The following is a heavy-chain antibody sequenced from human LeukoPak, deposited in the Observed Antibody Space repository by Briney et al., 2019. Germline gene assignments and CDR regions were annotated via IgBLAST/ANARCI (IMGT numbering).Heavy chain of an antibody. CDR2: ITSSGEAT. CDR3: ARPPAQYCSSTSCYTEPEYFQH. D-gene: IGHD2-2*02. Sequence: GGSLRLSCAASGFTFSIYAMSWVRQGTGKGLEWVSSITSSGEATYYADSVKGRFTLSRDNSRYTLFLQMNSLTAEDTAVYYCARPPAQYCSSTSCYTEPEYFQHWGQGTLVTVSS. V-gene: IGHV3-23*01. J-gene: IGHJ1*01. CDR1: GFTFSIYA.